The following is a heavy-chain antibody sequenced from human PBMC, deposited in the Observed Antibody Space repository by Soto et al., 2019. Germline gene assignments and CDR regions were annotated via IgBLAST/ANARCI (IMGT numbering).Heavy chain of an antibody. D-gene: IGHD6-13*01. V-gene: IGHV3-66*01. CDR3: ARDSSWQFDY. CDR2: YADGDT. J-gene: IGHJ4*02. Sequence: EVHLVESGGGLVKPGGSLRLSCAASGFTISTKQMLYADGDTYYADSVKGRFTISRDNSKNTLYLQMNSLRAEDTAVYYCARDSSWQFDYWGQGTLVTVSS. CDR1: GFTISTKQ.